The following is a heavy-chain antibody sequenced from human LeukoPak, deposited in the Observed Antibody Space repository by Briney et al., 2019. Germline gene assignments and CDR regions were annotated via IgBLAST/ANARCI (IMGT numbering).Heavy chain of an antibody. J-gene: IGHJ5*01. CDR1: GFIFSTYG. CDR3: AKVGDKIDSFYRWFDS. CDR2: ISYDGNSK. Sequence: GKSLRLSCAASGFIFSTYGMHWVRQAPGKGLEWVAVISYDGNSKHYADSVKGQFTISRDNSKNTLYLQMNSLRAEDTAVYYCAKVGDKIDSFYRWFDSWGQGTLVTVSS. V-gene: IGHV3-30*18. D-gene: IGHD4-23*01.